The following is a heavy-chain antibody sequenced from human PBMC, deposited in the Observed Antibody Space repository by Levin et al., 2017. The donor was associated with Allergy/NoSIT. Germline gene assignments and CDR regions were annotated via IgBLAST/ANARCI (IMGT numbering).Heavy chain of an antibody. CDR2: ISASGDYT. Sequence: GGSLRLSCAASGFTFTDYYMSWIRQAPGEGLEWISYISASGDYTNHADSVKGRFTVSRDNANNSLYLQMNSLRVEDTAVYFCARELAEGGWVPVDCWGRGTLVTVSS. V-gene: IGHV3-11*05. J-gene: IGHJ4*02. D-gene: IGHD6-19*01. CDR3: ARELAEGGWVPVDC. CDR1: GFTFTDYY.